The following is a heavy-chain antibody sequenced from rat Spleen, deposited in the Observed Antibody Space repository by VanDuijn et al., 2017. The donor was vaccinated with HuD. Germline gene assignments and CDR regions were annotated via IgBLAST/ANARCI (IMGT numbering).Heavy chain of an antibody. J-gene: IGHJ4*01. CDR1: GFTFNKYD. CDR3: TRGYVMDA. V-gene: IGHV5S23*01. Sequence: EVQLVESGGDLVQPGRSLKLSCAASGFTFNKYDMAWVRQAPTKGLEWIASISTGGDNTYFRDSVKGRFTLSRDNAKNTQSLQMDSLRSEDTAIYYCTRGYVMDAWGQGASVTVSS. CDR2: ISTGGDNT.